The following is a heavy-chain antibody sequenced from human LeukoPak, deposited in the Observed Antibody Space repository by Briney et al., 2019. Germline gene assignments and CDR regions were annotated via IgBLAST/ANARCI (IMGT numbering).Heavy chain of an antibody. V-gene: IGHV3-23*01. CDR3: AKVSPSSGWPYYFDY. D-gene: IGHD6-19*01. Sequence: GGSLRPSCAASGFTFSSYAMSWVRQAPGEGLEWVSGISGSGGDTYYADSVKGRFTISRDNSKNTLYLQMNSLRAEDTAVYYCAKVSPSSGWPYYFDYWGQGTLVTVSS. CDR1: GFTFSSYA. CDR2: ISGSGGDT. J-gene: IGHJ4*02.